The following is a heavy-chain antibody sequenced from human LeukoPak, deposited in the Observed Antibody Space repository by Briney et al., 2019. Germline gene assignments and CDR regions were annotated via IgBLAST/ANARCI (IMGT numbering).Heavy chain of an antibody. CDR3: ARQRGDNAENFDY. V-gene: IGHV5-51*01. D-gene: IGHD2-21*02. CDR2: IYPDDSNT. CDR1: GYSYTSHY. J-gene: IGHJ4*02. Sequence: PGESLKISCKCSGYSYTSHYIGWVRQMPGKGLGWMGIIYPDDSNTRYSPSFQGQVTISADKSISTAYLQWSSLKASDTAMYYCARQRGDNAENFDYWGQGTLVTVSS.